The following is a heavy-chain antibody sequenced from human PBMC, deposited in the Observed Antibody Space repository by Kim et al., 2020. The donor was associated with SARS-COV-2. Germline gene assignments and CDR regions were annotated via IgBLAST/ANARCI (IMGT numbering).Heavy chain of an antibody. J-gene: IGHJ4*02. V-gene: IGHV1-46*01. Sequence: ASVKVSCKASGYTFTSYYMHWVRQAPGQGLEWMGIINPSGGSTSYAQKFQGRVTMTRDTSTSTVYMELSSLRSEDTAVYYCARDSSLADDFWSDLLQGGYFDYWGQGTLVTVSS. CDR1: GYTFTSYY. D-gene: IGHD3-3*01. CDR2: INPSGGST. CDR3: ARDSSLADDFWSDLLQGGYFDY.